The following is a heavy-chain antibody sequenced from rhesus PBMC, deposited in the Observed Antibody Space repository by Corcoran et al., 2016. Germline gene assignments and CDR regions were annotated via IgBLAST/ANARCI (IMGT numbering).Heavy chain of an antibody. V-gene: IGHV4-122*02. CDR1: GGSISSGYYY. Sequence: QVQLQESGPGLVKPSETLSLTCAVSGGSISSGYYYWSWIRQPPGKGLEWIGYITYSGSTSYNPSLKSRVTSSRDTSKNQFSLKLSCVTAADTAVYYCAREGFRIQQKYYYGLDSWGQGVVVTVSS. J-gene: IGHJ6*01. CDR2: ITYSGST. D-gene: IGHD4-23*01. CDR3: AREGFRIQQKYYYGLDS.